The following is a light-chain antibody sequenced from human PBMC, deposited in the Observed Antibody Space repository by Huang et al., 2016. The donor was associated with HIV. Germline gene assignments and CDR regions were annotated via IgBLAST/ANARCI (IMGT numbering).Light chain of an antibody. Sequence: EIVLTQSPATLSLSPGERATLSCRASQSVSSYLAWYQQKPVQAPRLLSYDASNRATGIPARFSGSGSGTDFTLTISRLEPEDFAVYYCQQRSNWPRMYTFGQGTKLEIK. CDR3: QQRSNWPRMYT. CDR1: QSVSSY. V-gene: IGKV3-11*01. CDR2: DAS. J-gene: IGKJ2*01.